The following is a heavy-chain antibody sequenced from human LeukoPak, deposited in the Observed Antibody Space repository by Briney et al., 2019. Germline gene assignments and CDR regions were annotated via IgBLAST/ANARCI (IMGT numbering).Heavy chain of an antibody. CDR2: INHSGST. V-gene: IGHV4-34*01. J-gene: IGHJ4*02. CDR1: GGSFSGYY. CDR3: ARTAAAVTFDY. Sequence: PSETLSLTCAVYGGSFSGYYWSWIRQPPGKGLEWIGEINHSGSTNYNPSLKSRVTISVDTSKNQFSLKLSSVTAADTAVYYCARTAAAVTFDYWGQGTVVTVSS. D-gene: IGHD6-13*01.